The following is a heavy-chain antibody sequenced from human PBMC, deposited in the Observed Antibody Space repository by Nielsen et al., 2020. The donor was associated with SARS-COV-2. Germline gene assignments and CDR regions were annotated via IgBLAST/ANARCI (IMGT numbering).Heavy chain of an antibody. V-gene: IGHV3-11*06. CDR3: AKGGWYSSSEWGDY. J-gene: IGHJ4*02. CDR1: GFTFSDSY. Sequence: GESLKISCAASGFTFSDSYMSWIRQAPGKGLEWISYISSSSSYTNYADSLKGRFTISRDNSKNTLYLQMNSLRAEDTAVYYCAKGGWYSSSEWGDYWGQGTLVTVSS. D-gene: IGHD6-6*01. CDR2: ISSSSSYT.